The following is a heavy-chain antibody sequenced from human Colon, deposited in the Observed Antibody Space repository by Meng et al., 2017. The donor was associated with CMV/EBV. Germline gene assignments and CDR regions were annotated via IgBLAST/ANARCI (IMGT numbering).Heavy chain of an antibody. Sequence: GESLKISCSAPGFTFSSYGMNWVRQAPGKGLEWVSSITTASLYTYYADSVRGRFTISRDNANSSVYLHMTTLRAEDTAVYYCARAGLRAVEATRSDYWGQGTLVTVSS. D-gene: IGHD6-19*01. CDR1: GFTFSSYG. J-gene: IGHJ4*02. CDR2: ITTASLYT. V-gene: IGHV3-21*01. CDR3: ARAGLRAVEATRSDY.